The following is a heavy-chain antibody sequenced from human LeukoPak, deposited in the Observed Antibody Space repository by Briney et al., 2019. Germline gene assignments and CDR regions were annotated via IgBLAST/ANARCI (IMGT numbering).Heavy chain of an antibody. J-gene: IGHJ6*02. D-gene: IGHD2-15*01. V-gene: IGHV1-46*01. CDR1: GYTFTSYY. CDR2: INPSGGST. Sequence: ASVKVSCKASGYTFTSYYMHWVRQAPGQGLEWMGIINPSGGSTSYAQKFQGRVTITRDTSASTAYMELSSLRSEDTAVYYCARSHAAYCSGGSCYGGYYYYYGMDVWGQGTTVTVSS. CDR3: ARSHAAYCSGGSCYGGYYYYYGMDV.